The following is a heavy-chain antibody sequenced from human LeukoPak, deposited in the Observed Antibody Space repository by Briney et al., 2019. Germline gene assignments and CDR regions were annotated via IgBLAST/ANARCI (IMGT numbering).Heavy chain of an antibody. CDR2: ISAYNGNT. CDR3: ARGGSGWSRDY. J-gene: IGHJ4*02. Sequence: ASVEVSCKASGYTFTNYAIGWVRQAPGQGLEWVGWISAYNGNTNYAQKFQGRVTMTTDSSTSTAYMELGSLTSDDTAVYYCARGGSGWSRDYWGQGTLVTVSS. CDR1: GYTFTNYA. D-gene: IGHD6-19*01. V-gene: IGHV1-18*01.